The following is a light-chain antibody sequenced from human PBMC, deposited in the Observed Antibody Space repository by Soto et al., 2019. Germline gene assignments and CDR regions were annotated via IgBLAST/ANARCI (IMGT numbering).Light chain of an antibody. J-gene: IGLJ2*01. V-gene: IGLV2-23*01. CDR3: CSYAGSSTLV. CDR2: EGS. CDR1: SSDVGSYNL. Sequence: QSVLTQPASVSGSPGQAITISCTGTSSDVGSYNLVSWYQQHPGKAPKLMIYEGSKRHSGVSNRFSGSKSGNTASLTISGLQAEDEADYCCCSYAGSSTLVFGGGTKVTVL.